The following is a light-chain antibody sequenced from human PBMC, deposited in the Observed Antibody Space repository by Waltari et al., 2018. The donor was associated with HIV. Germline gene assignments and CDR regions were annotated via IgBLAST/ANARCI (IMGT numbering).Light chain of an antibody. V-gene: IGLV2-14*03. J-gene: IGLJ2*01. CDR2: GVN. Sequence: HSALTQPASVSGSPGQSISISCTGTSRDIGLYNYVSWYQQYPGKAPQVLIYGVNSRPLGISFRFSGSKSGNTASLTSSGLQAEDEADYYCSSYTANETLVFGGGTKLTVL. CDR3: SSYTANETLV. CDR1: SRDIGLYNY.